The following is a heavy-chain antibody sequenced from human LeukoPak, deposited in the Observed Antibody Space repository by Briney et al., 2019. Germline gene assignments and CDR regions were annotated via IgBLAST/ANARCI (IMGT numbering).Heavy chain of an antibody. J-gene: IGHJ3*02. CDR3: ARASGGSYHDAFDI. CDR2: INPNSGGT. V-gene: IGHV1-2*02. D-gene: IGHD1-26*01. Sequence: ASVKVSCKASGYTFIGYYINWVRQAPGQGLEWMGWINPNSGGTNYAQKFQGRVTMTRDTSINTAYMELNRLRSDDTAVYYCARASGGSYHDAFDIWGQGTMVTVSS. CDR1: GYTFIGYY.